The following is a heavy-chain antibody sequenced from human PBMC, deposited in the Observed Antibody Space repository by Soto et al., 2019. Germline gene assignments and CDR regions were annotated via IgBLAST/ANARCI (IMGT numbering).Heavy chain of an antibody. D-gene: IGHD3-10*01. V-gene: IGHV4-4*07. J-gene: IGHJ6*02. CDR2: IYTSGST. CDR1: GGSISSYY. Sequence: SETLSLTCTVSGGSISSYYWSWIRQPAGKGLQWIGRIYTSGSTNYNPSLKSRVTMSVDTSKNQFSLKLSSVTAADTAVYYCASLIWFGEFYGMDVWGQGTTVT. CDR3: ASLIWFGEFYGMDV.